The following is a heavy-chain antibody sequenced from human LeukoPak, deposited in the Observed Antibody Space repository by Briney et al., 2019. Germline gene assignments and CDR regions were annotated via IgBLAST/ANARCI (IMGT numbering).Heavy chain of an antibody. V-gene: IGHV4-31*03. CDR2: IYYSGSS. Sequence: SETLSLTCTVSGGSISSGGYYWSWIRQHPGKGLEWIGYIYYSGSSYYNPSLKSRVTISVDTSKHQFSLKVSSVTAADTAVYYCARGLNSGSYSYFDYWGQGTLVTVSS. J-gene: IGHJ4*02. CDR1: GGSISSGGYY. D-gene: IGHD1-26*01. CDR3: ARGLNSGSYSYFDY.